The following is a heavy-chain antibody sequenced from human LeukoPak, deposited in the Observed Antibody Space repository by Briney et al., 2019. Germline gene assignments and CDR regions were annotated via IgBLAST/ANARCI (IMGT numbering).Heavy chain of an antibody. CDR1: GFTVSSNY. V-gene: IGHV3-53*01. CDR2: IYSDSST. CDR3: AKDWSSIVVVPAAIP. Sequence: PGGSLRLSCAASGFTVSSNYMSWVRQAPGKGLEWVSVIYSDSSTYYADSVKGRFTVSRDNSKNTLYLEMNSLRAEDTAVYYCAKDWSSIVVVPAAIPWGQGTLVTVSS. J-gene: IGHJ5*02. D-gene: IGHD2-2*01.